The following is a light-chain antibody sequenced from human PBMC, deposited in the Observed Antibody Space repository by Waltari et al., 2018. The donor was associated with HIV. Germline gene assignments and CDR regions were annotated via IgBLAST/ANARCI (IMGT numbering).Light chain of an antibody. J-gene: IGLJ2*01. CDR1: NDDIGSYIY. CDR3: TSYTSTATVV. Sequence: QSVLTQPASVSGSPGQSSTISCTGTNDDIGSYIYVAWYEQQPGKVPKLLMYDVSSRPSGVSNRFSGSKSGHTASLSISGIQTEDEAHYYCTSYTSTATVVFGGGTKLTVL. V-gene: IGLV2-14*03. CDR2: DVS.